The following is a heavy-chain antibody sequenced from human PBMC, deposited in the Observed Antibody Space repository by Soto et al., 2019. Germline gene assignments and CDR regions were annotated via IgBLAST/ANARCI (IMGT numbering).Heavy chain of an antibody. CDR3: ERVKGYCSGGSCYPRAYYYYYMDV. CDR2: INAGNGNT. Sequence: ASVKVSCKASGYTFTSYAMHWVRQAPGQRLEWMGWINAGNGNTKYSQKFQGRVTITRDTSASTAYMELSSLRSEDTAVYYCERVKGYCSGGSCYPRAYYYYYMDVWGKGTRVTV. CDR1: GYTFTSYA. J-gene: IGHJ6*03. V-gene: IGHV1-3*01. D-gene: IGHD2-15*01.